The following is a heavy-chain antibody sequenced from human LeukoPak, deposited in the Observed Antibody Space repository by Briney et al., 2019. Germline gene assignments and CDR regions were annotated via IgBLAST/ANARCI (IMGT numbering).Heavy chain of an antibody. V-gene: IGHV1-24*01. J-gene: IGHJ4*02. CDR3: VTGPTTEITIPTQNFLDF. CDR2: FDPEDAET. D-gene: IGHD1-20*01. Sequence: ASVKVSCKLSGDTLTELIMHWVRQTPGKGLEWMGGFDPEDAETIYAEKFQGRVTMTEDTSTDTAYMELRSLRSEDTAVYYCVTGPTTEITIPTQNFLDFWGQGTLVTVSS. CDR1: GDTLTELI.